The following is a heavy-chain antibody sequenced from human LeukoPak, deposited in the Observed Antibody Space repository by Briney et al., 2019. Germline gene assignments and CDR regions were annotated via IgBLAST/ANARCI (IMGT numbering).Heavy chain of an antibody. CDR2: ISAHNGNT. J-gene: IGHJ4*02. CDR1: GYTFSSYG. Sequence: ASVKVSCKASGYTFSSYGISWVRPAPGQGLEWMGWISAHNGNTNYAQKLQGRVSMTTDTSTSTAYMELRGLRSDDTAVYYCARDCLHAPGSTSCYAIILEYWGQGTLVTVSS. V-gene: IGHV1-18*01. D-gene: IGHD2-2*01. CDR3: ARDCLHAPGSTSCYAIILEY.